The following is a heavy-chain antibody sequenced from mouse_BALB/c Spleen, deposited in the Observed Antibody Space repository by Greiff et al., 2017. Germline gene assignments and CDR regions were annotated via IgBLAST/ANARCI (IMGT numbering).Heavy chain of an antibody. CDR1: GYAFTNYL. CDR3: ARWLLRSAMDY. J-gene: IGHJ4*01. V-gene: IGHV1-54*01. Sequence: VQLQQSGAELVRPGTSVKVSCKASGYAFTNYLIEWVKQRPGQGLEWIGVINPGSGGTNYNEKFKGKATLTADKSSSTAYMQLSSLTSDDSAVYFCARWLLRSAMDYWGQGTSVTVSS. CDR2: INPGSGGT. D-gene: IGHD2-3*01.